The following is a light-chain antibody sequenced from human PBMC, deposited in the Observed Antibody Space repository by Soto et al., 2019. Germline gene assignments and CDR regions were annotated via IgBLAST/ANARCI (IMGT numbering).Light chain of an antibody. CDR2: EVS. Sequence: QSVLTQPASVSGSPGQSITISCTGSSSDIGDYDYVSWYQQHPGKAPKVLISEVSNQPSGVSNRFSGSKSGNTASLTISGLQAEDEADYYCNSYATGNTRVFGTGTKVTVL. V-gene: IGLV2-14*01. J-gene: IGLJ1*01. CDR3: NSYATGNTRV. CDR1: SSDIGDYDY.